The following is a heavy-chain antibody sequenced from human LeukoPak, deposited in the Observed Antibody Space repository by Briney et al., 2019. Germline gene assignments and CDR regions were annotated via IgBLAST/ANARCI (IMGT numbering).Heavy chain of an antibody. D-gene: IGHD6-19*01. CDR3: ARGVAVAGTGGSY. J-gene: IGHJ4*02. Sequence: ASVKVSCKASGYTFTSHGISCVRQAPGQGLEWMGWISAYNGHTKYAQKLQGRVTMTTDTSTSTAYMELRSLRSDDTAVYYCARGVAVAGTGGSYWGQGTLVTVSS. CDR2: ISAYNGHT. CDR1: GYTFTSHG. V-gene: IGHV1-18*01.